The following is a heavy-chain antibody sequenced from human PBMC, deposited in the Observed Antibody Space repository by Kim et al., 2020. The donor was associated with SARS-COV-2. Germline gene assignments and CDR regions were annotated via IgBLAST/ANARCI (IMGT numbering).Heavy chain of an antibody. Sequence: GGSLRLSCAASGFTFSSYSMNWVRQAPGKGLEWVSSISSSSSYIYYADSVKGRFTISRDNAKNSLYLQMNSLRAEDTAVYYCARDSTVTTFKHHYYGMDVWGQGTTVTVSS. D-gene: IGHD4-17*01. CDR2: ISSSSSYI. CDR3: ARDSTVTTFKHHYYGMDV. CDR1: GFTFSSYS. J-gene: IGHJ6*02. V-gene: IGHV3-21*01.